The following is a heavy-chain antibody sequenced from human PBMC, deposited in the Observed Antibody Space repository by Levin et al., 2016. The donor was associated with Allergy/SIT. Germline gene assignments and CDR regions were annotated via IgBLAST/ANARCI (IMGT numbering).Heavy chain of an antibody. D-gene: IGHD4-17*01. J-gene: IGHJ4*02. Sequence: WIRQPPGKGLEWVANIKQDGSEKYYVDSVKGRFTISRDNAKNSLYLQMNSLRAEDTAVYYCASGRTVTARHWGQGTLVTVSS. V-gene: IGHV3-7*03. CDR2: IKQDGSEK. CDR3: ASGRTVTARH.